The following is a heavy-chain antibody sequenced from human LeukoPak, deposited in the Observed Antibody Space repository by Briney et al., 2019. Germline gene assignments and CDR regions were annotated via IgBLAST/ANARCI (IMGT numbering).Heavy chain of an antibody. Sequence: GESLKISCKGSGYSFTSYWIGWVRQMPGKGLEWMGIIYPGDSDTRYSPSFQGQVTISADKSISTAYLQWSSLKASDTAMYYCARHIRGYYDSSGYSPAVDYWGQGTLVTVSS. V-gene: IGHV5-51*01. J-gene: IGHJ4*02. D-gene: IGHD3-22*01. CDR3: ARHIRGYYDSSGYSPAVDY. CDR1: GYSFTSYW. CDR2: IYPGDSDT.